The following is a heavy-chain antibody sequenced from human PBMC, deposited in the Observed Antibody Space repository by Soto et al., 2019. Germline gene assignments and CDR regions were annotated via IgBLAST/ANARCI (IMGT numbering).Heavy chain of an antibody. D-gene: IGHD2-15*01. Sequence: QVQLVQSGAEVKKPGSSVKVSCKASGGTFSSYAISWVRQAPGQGLEWMGGIIPIFGTANYAQKFQGRVTITADESTSTAYMELSSLRSEDTAVYYCARDPGRGYCSGCSCSLGGMDVWGQGTTVTVSS. J-gene: IGHJ6*02. CDR3: ARDPGRGYCSGCSCSLGGMDV. CDR1: GGTFSSYA. CDR2: IIPIFGTA. V-gene: IGHV1-69*01.